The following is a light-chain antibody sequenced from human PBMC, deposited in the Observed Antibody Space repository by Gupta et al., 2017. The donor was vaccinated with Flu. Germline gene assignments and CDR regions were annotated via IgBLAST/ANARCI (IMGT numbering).Light chain of an antibody. Sequence: ETVLTQSPATLSLSPGERATLSCRASQSVDIYLAWYQQKPGQAPRLLIYDASNRATGIPARFSGSGYGTDFTLTISSREPEDFAIYYCQQRKNWPPLTFGGGTKVEIK. J-gene: IGKJ4*01. CDR3: QQRKNWPPLT. CDR2: DAS. V-gene: IGKV3-11*01. CDR1: QSVDIY.